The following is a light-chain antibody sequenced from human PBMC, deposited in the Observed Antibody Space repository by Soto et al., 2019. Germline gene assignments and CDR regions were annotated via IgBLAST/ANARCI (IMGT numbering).Light chain of an antibody. Sequence: QSALTQPASVSGSPGQSITISCTGTSSDVGGYNYVSWYQQHPGKAPKHMIYDVSNRPSGVSNRFSGSKSGNTDSLTISGIQAEEGADYYCSSYTSSSTLFGGGTNLTV. CDR1: SSDVGGYNY. CDR2: DVS. V-gene: IGLV2-14*01. CDR3: SSYTSSSTL. J-gene: IGLJ3*02.